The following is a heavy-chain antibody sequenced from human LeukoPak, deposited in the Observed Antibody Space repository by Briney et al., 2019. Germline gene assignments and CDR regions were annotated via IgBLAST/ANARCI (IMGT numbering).Heavy chain of an antibody. CDR1: GGSISSYY. J-gene: IGHJ4*02. CDR2: IYYGGST. D-gene: IGHD4-23*01. CDR3: ARVSVVTADFDY. Sequence: SETLSLTCTVSGGSISSYYWSWIRQPPGKGLEWIGYIYYGGSTNYNPSLKSRVTISVDTSKNQFSLKLSSVTAADTAVYYCARVSVVTADFDYWGQGTLVTVSS. V-gene: IGHV4-59*01.